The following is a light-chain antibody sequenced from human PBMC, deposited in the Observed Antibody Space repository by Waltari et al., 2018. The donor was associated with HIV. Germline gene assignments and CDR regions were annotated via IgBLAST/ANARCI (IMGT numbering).Light chain of an antibody. CDR3: QQYGSSPPLYT. CDR1: QSISNTF. Sequence: EIVLTQSPDTLSLSPGESATLSCRTSQSISNTFLAWYQHKAGQAPRLLISGASNRAAGVPDRFRGSGFGTDFTLTITRLEPEDFAVYYCQQYGSSPPLYTFGQGTKLEIE. V-gene: IGKV3-20*01. J-gene: IGKJ2*01. CDR2: GAS.